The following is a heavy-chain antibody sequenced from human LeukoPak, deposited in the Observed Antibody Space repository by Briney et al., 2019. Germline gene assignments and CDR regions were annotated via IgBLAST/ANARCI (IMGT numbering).Heavy chain of an antibody. CDR2: IYYSGST. J-gene: IGHJ4*02. CDR1: GVSISSYY. CDR3: ARAEYQLLLAY. V-gene: IGHV4-59*01. Sequence: SETLSLTCAVSGVSISSYYWSWIRQPPGKGLEWIGYIYYSGSTNYNPSLKSRVTISLDTSKNQFSLKLSSVTAADTAVYYCARAEYQLLLAYWGQGTLVTVSS. D-gene: IGHD2-2*01.